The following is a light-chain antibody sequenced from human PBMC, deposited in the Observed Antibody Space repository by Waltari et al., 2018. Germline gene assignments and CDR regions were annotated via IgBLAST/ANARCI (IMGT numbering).Light chain of an antibody. J-gene: IGLJ2*01. CDR2: DVS. CDR1: GSDVGGYNF. V-gene: IGLV2-14*01. CDR3: TSYTSGNTLI. Sequence: HSALTQPASVSGSPGQSITISCTGTGSDVGGYNFVSWYQQHPGKAPKLMIFDVSQRPSGVSNRFSGSKSGNTASLTISGLRAEDEADYYCTSYTSGNTLIFGGGTKLTVL.